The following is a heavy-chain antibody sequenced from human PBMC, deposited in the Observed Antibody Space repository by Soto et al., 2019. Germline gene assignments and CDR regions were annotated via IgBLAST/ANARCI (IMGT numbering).Heavy chain of an antibody. Sequence: GASVKVSCKASGYTFTSYDISWVRQAPGQGLEWMGWISGYNGNTNYAQKFQGRVTMTTDTSTSTVYMELRSLRSDDTAVYYCARDQSLSRQVLPAYCGQGTLVPVSS. CDR1: GYTFTSYD. J-gene: IGHJ4*02. CDR2: ISGYNGNT. V-gene: IGHV1-18*04. CDR3: ARDQSLSRQVLPAY.